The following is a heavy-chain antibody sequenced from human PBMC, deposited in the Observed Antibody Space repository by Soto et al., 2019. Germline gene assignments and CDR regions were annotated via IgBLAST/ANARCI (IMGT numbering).Heavy chain of an antibody. CDR3: ARSVAVPGAHLDD. Sequence: SETLSLTCSVSGGSISGSYWGWIRQSPGKGLEWLGYVYYTESTNYSPSLRSRVSISVDTSKNEFSLRLSSFTAAATAGYFWARSVAVPGAHLDDCGQGTQVTVRS. D-gene: IGHD6-19*01. V-gene: IGHV4-59*01. CDR1: GGSISGSY. J-gene: IGHJ4*02. CDR2: VYYTEST.